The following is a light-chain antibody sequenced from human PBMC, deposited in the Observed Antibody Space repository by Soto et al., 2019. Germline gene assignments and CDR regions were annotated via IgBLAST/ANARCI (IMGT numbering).Light chain of an antibody. V-gene: IGKV3-20*01. CDR1: QTFTTSY. J-gene: IGKJ5*01. Sequence: EMGLWQAPGTLSLSPGERATLSCRASQTFTTSYLTWYQQKPGQAPRLLMYGTSSRATGIPDRFSGSGSGTDFTLTISRLEPEDFAVYFCQRYGSSPLITFGQGTLLEIK. CDR2: GTS. CDR3: QRYGSSPLIT.